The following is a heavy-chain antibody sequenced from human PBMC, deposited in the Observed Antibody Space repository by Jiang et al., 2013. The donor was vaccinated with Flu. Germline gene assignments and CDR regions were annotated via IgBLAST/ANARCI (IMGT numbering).Heavy chain of an antibody. D-gene: IGHD3-16*01. Sequence: PGLVKPSETLSLTCTVSGGSISSSSYYWGWIRQPPGKGLEWIGSIYYSGSTYHNPSLKSRVTTSVDTSKNQFSLKLSSVTAADTAVYYCARRAGFGRGVFDYWGQGTLVTVSS. V-gene: IGHV4-39*01. CDR2: IYYSGST. J-gene: IGHJ4*02. CDR1: GGSISSSSYY. CDR3: ARRAGFGRGVFDY.